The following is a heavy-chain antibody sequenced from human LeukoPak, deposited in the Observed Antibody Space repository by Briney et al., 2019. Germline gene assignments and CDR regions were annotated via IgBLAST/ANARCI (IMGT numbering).Heavy chain of an antibody. CDR1: GFTFSSYW. Sequence: GGSLRLSCAASGFTFSSYWMHWVRQAPGKGLVWVSRINSDGSSTSYADSVKGRFTISRDNAQNTLYLQMNSLRAEDTAVYYCARVRTNYYDSRDAFDIWGQGTMVTVSS. CDR2: INSDGSST. V-gene: IGHV3-74*01. J-gene: IGHJ3*02. D-gene: IGHD3-22*01. CDR3: ARVRTNYYDSRDAFDI.